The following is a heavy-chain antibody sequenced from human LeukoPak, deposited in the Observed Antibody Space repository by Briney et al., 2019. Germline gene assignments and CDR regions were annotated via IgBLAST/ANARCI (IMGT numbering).Heavy chain of an antibody. J-gene: IGHJ4*02. D-gene: IGHD3-10*01. CDR3: AKGGSGSYYFDY. V-gene: IGHV3-7*03. Sequence: GGSLRLSCAASGFTFSSYWMSWVRQAPGKGLEWVANIKQDGSEKYYVDSVKGRFTISRDNSKNTLYLQMNSLRAEDTAVYYCAKGGSGSYYFDYWGQGTLVTVSS. CDR1: GFTFSSYW. CDR2: IKQDGSEK.